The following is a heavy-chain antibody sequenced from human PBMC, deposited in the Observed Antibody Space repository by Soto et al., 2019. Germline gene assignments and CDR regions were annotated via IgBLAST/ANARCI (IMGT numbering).Heavy chain of an antibody. CDR3: ARPGTGSVLGSYRQFNSFDP. Sequence: QVQLVESGGGLVKPGGSLRLSCAASGFTFSDYYMSWIRHAPGKGLEWVSYISSSGSTIYYADSVKGRFTISRDNAKNSLYLQMNSLRAEDTAVYYCARPGTGSVLGSYRQFNSFDPWGQGTLVTVST. D-gene: IGHD3-16*02. CDR1: GFTFSDYY. J-gene: IGHJ5*02. V-gene: IGHV3-11*01. CDR2: ISSSGSTI.